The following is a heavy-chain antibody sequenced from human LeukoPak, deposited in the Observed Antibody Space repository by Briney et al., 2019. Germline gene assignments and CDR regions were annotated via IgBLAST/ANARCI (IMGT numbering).Heavy chain of an antibody. CDR2: IYWDDDK. Sequence: ESGPTLVKPTQTLTLTCTFSGFSLSTSGVGVGWIRQPPGKALEWLALIYWDDDKRYSPSLKSRLTITKDTSKNQVVLTMTNMDPVDTATYYCAHRPPFSSSPRYNNWFDPWGQGTLVTVSS. CDR1: GFSLSTSGVG. D-gene: IGHD6-6*01. V-gene: IGHV2-5*02. CDR3: AHRPPFSSSPRYNNWFDP. J-gene: IGHJ5*02.